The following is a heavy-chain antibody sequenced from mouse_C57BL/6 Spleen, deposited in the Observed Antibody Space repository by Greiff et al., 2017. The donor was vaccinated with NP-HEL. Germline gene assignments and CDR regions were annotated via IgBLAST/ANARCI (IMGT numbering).Heavy chain of an antibody. CDR1: GYTFTGYW. Sequence: QVQLQQSGAELMKPGASVKLSCKATGYTFTGYWIEWVKQRPGHGLEWIGEILPGSGSTNYNAKFKGKATFTADTSSNTAYMQLSSLTTEDSAIYYCARGKLTGPLFAYWGQGTLVTVSA. CDR3: ARGKLTGPLFAY. D-gene: IGHD4-1*01. CDR2: ILPGSGST. J-gene: IGHJ3*01. V-gene: IGHV1-9*01.